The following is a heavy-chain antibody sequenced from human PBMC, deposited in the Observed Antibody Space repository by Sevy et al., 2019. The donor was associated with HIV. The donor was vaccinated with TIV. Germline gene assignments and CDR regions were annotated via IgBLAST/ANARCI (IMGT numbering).Heavy chain of an antibody. CDR2: ISWNSGAM. CDR3: GRAVGYCVINSCYGGAVNAFDL. Sequence: GGSLRLSCAASGFTFSDYAMHWVRQVPGKGLEWVSGISWNSGAMGYADSVQGRFTISRDNAKNSLYLQMNSVRAEDTALNYCGRAVGYCVINSCYGGAVNAFDLWGQGTMVTVSS. D-gene: IGHD2-2*01. V-gene: IGHV3-9*01. J-gene: IGHJ3*01. CDR1: GFTFSDYA.